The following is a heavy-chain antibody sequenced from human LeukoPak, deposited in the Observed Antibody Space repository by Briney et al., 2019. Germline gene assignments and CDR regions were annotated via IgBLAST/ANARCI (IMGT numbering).Heavy chain of an antibody. CDR2: ISAYNGNT. Sequence: ASVKVSCKASGYTFTSYGISWVRPAPGQGLEWMGWISAYNGNTNYAQKLQGRVTMTTDTSTSTAYMELRSLRSDDTAVYYCASGVITFGGVIATPQDFDYWGQGTLVTVSS. CDR1: GYTFTSYG. CDR3: ASGVITFGGVIATPQDFDY. J-gene: IGHJ4*02. V-gene: IGHV1-18*01. D-gene: IGHD3-16*02.